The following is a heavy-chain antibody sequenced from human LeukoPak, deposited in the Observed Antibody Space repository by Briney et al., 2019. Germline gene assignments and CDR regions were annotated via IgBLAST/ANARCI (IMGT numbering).Heavy chain of an antibody. CDR3: ASSITMVRGVIKCGGWFDP. Sequence: SETLSLTCTVSGGSISSGSYYWSWIRQPAGKGLEWIGRIFTSGSTKYNPSLKSRVTISVDTSKNQFSLKLSSVTAADTAVYYCASSITMVRGVIKCGGWFDPWGQGTLVTVSS. D-gene: IGHD3-10*01. J-gene: IGHJ5*02. CDR2: IFTSGST. V-gene: IGHV4-61*02. CDR1: GGSISSGSYY.